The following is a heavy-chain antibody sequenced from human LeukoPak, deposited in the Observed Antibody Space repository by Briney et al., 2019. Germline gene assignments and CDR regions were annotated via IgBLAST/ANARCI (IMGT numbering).Heavy chain of an antibody. Sequence: ESLMISCKGSGYSFTSYWIGWVRQMPGKGLEWMGIIYPGDSDTRYSPSFQGKVTISADKYISTAYLQWSSPKASDTAMYYCARQAGYSYGSNWFDPGGQRTLVTVSS. CDR3: ARQAGYSYGSNWFDP. D-gene: IGHD5-18*01. CDR2: IYPGDSDT. V-gene: IGHV5-51*01. CDR1: GYSFTSYW. J-gene: IGHJ5*02.